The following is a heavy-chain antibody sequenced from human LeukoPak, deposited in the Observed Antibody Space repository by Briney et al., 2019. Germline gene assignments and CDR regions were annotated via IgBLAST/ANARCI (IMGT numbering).Heavy chain of an antibody. V-gene: IGHV4-4*07. CDR2: IYTTGRT. J-gene: IGHJ4*02. CDR3: ARAGYTISAFHSDF. Sequence: PSETLSLTCDVFGVSISSYWWSWVRKPAGKGLEWIGRIYTTGRTNYSPSFQSRVTMSIDMSKNHFSLTLRSVTAADTAVYYCARAGYTISAFHSDFWGQGAPVTVSS. D-gene: IGHD5-24*01. CDR1: GVSISSYW.